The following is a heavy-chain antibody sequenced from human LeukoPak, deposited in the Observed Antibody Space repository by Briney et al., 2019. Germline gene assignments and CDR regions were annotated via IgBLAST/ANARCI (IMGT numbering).Heavy chain of an antibody. CDR2: IRSKANSYAT. V-gene: IGHV3-73*01. Sequence: GGSLRLSCAASGFTFSGSAMHWVRQASGKGLEWVGRIRSKANSYATAYAASVKGRFTISRDDSKNTAYLQMNSLKTEDTAVYYCTRGYSGYDYVFQPRPNPIDYWGQGTLVTVSS. CDR3: TRGYSGYDYVFQPRPNPIDY. D-gene: IGHD5-12*01. CDR1: GFTFSGSA. J-gene: IGHJ4*02.